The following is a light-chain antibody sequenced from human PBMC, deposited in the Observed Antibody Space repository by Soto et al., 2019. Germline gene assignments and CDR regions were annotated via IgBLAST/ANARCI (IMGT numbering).Light chain of an antibody. CDR1: SSDIGGSTY. Sequence: QAVVTQPASVSGSPGQSITVSCTGTSSDIGGSTYVSWYQQHPGKAPRLIIYDVNNRPSGVAARFSASKSGNTASLTISGLQAEDEADYYCTSYTRSGLDVFGTGTKVTVL. CDR3: TSYTRSGLDV. V-gene: IGLV2-14*01. CDR2: DVN. J-gene: IGLJ1*01.